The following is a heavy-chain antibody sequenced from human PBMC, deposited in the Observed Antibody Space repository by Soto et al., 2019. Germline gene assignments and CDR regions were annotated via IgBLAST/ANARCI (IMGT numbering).Heavy chain of an antibody. CDR2: IYSGGST. V-gene: IGHV3-66*01. CDR1: GFTVSSNY. J-gene: IGHJ5*02. D-gene: IGHD5-12*01. CDR3: ARETRDGYNTNWFDP. Sequence: GSLRLSCAASGFTVSSNYMSWVRQAPGKGLEWVSVIYSGGSTYYADSVKGRFTISRDNSKNTLYLQMNSLRAEDTAVYYCARETRDGYNTNWFDPWGQGTLVTVSS.